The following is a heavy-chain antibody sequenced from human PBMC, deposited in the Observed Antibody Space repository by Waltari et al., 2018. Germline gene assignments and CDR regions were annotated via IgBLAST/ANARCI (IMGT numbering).Heavy chain of an antibody. V-gene: IGHV4-39*07. CDR2: IYYSGST. CDR1: GGSISSSSYY. D-gene: IGHD6-13*01. J-gene: IGHJ5*02. CDR3: ASQLAAAANWFDP. Sequence: QLQLQESGPGLVKPSETLSLTCTVSGGSISSSSYYWGWIRQPPGKGLEWIGSIYYSGSTYYNQSLKSRVTISVDTSKNQFSLKLSSVTAADTAVYYCASQLAAAANWFDPWGQGTLVTVSS.